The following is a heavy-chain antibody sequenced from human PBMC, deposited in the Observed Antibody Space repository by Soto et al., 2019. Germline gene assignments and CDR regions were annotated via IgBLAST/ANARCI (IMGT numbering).Heavy chain of an antibody. Sequence: QMQLVESGGGVVQPGRSLRLSCVASGFLFREFGMHWVRQAPGKGLEWVALISYDGSDYADSVKGRFTISRDDSRDTLFLHMDNLRPDDTGVYYCARRWNYYLDFWGQGTLVAVSS. V-gene: IGHV3-33*05. D-gene: IGHD1-1*01. CDR3: ARRWNYYLDF. CDR1: GFLFREFG. J-gene: IGHJ4*02. CDR2: ISYDGSD.